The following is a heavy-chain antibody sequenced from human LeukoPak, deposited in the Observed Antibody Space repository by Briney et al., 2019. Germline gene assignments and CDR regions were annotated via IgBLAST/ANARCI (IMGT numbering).Heavy chain of an antibody. CDR1: GYSISSGYY. D-gene: IGHD2-2*01. CDR3: ARDVGYCSSTSCYDWFDP. CDR2: IYHSGDT. J-gene: IGHJ5*02. Sequence: SETLSLTCAVSGYSISSGYYWAWIRQPPGVGLEWIGSIYHSGDTYYNPSLKSRVTMSVDTSKNQFSLKLSSVTAADTAVYYCARDVGYCSSTSCYDWFDPWGQGTLVTVSS. V-gene: IGHV4-38-2*02.